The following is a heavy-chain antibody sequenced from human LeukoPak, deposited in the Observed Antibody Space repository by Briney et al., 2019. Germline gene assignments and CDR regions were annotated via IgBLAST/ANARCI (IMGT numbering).Heavy chain of an antibody. Sequence: GSLRLSCAASGFTFSSYGMSWVRQAPGKGLEWVSAISGSGGSTYYADSVKGRFTISRDNSKNTLYLQMNSLRAEDTAVYYCAKDWWPTEPYYYYYMDVWGKGTTVTISS. CDR2: ISGSGGST. CDR3: AKDWWPTEPYYYYYMDV. V-gene: IGHV3-23*01. D-gene: IGHD2-15*01. J-gene: IGHJ6*03. CDR1: GFTFSSYG.